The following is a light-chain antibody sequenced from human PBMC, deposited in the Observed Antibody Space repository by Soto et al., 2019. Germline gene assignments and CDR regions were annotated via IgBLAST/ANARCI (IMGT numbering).Light chain of an antibody. CDR1: QTVGSN. Sequence: EIVMTQSPATLSVSPGERATLSCRASQTVGSNLAWYQQKPGQPPRLLIYDASSRATGIPDRFSGSGSGTDFTLTISRLEPEDFAVYFCYQYDSSPWTFGQGTKVDIK. J-gene: IGKJ1*01. CDR3: YQYDSSPWT. CDR2: DAS. V-gene: IGKV3-20*01.